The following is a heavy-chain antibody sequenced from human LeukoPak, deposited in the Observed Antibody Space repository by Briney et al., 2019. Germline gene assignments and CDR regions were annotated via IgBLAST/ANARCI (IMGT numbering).Heavy chain of an antibody. CDR3: ARGLSVISGSWAYYYYYYMDV. D-gene: IGHD6-13*01. CDR1: GGSFSGYY. V-gene: IGHV4-34*01. Sequence: SETLSLTCAVYGGSFSGYYWSWIRQPPGKGLEWIGEINHSGSTNYNPSLKSRVTISVDTSKNQFSLKLSSVTAADTAVYYCARGLSVISGSWAYYYYYYMDVWGKGTTVTVSS. J-gene: IGHJ6*03. CDR2: INHSGST.